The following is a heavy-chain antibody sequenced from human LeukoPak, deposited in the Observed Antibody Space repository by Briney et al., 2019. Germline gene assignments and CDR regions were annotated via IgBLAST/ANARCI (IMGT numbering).Heavy chain of an antibody. Sequence: VSCTASVYTLTGYNMHGVRQAPGQRLEWMVWINPNSGGTNSAQKFKVRVTMTRDTSISTSSMELSMLRSDDTAMYYCAREQWNQAFYYESSGYYPDYWGQGSLVTVSS. V-gene: IGHV1-2*02. CDR1: VYTLTGYN. CDR3: AREQWNQAFYYESSGYYPDY. D-gene: IGHD3-22*01. CDR2: INPNSGGT. J-gene: IGHJ4*02.